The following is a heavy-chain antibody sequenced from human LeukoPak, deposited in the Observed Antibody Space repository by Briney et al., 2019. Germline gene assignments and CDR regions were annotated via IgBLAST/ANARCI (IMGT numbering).Heavy chain of an antibody. J-gene: IGHJ3*02. CDR2: ISGSGGIT. Sequence: GGSLRHSCAASGFTFSNFAMSWVRQAPGKGLEWVSGISGSGGITYYADSVKGRFTLSRDNSKNTLYLQMNRLRAEDTAVYYCAKDTPSGYSLFDIWGRGTMVTVSS. CDR3: AKDTPSGYSLFDI. CDR1: GFTFSNFA. D-gene: IGHD5-18*01. V-gene: IGHV3-23*01.